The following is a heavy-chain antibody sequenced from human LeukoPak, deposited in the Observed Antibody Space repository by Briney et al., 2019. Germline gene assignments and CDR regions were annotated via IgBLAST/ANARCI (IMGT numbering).Heavy chain of an antibody. D-gene: IGHD1-1*01. CDR2: ISSSSSYI. CDR3: ARSPGYNWNDDPFFDY. J-gene: IGHJ4*02. CDR1: GFTFSSYS. V-gene: IGHV3-21*01. Sequence: PGGSLRLSCAASGFTFSSYSMNWVRQPPGKGLEWVSSISSSSSYIYYADSVKGRFTISRDNAKNSLYLQMNSLRAEDTAVYYCARSPGYNWNDDPFFDYWGQGTLVTVSS.